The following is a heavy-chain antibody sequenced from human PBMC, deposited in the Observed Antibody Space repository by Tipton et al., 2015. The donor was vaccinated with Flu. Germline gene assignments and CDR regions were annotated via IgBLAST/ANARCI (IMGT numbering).Heavy chain of an antibody. J-gene: IGHJ4*02. D-gene: IGHD3-16*01. CDR3: ARDRTRLASPLDY. Sequence: QLVQSGGGVVRPGGSLRLSCAASGFTFDDYGMSWVRQAPGKGLEWVSGINWNGGTTGYADSVKGRFIISRDNAKNSLPLQMNSLRAEDTALYFCARDRTRLASPLDYWGQGTLVTVSS. CDR2: INWNGGTT. V-gene: IGHV3-20*04. CDR1: GFTFDDYG.